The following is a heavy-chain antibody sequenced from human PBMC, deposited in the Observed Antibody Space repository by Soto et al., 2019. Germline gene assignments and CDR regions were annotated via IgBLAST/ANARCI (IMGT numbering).Heavy chain of an antibody. CDR1: GGSISSYY. J-gene: IGHJ6*02. D-gene: IGHD3-10*01. CDR2: VHHSWGS. V-gene: IGHV4-59*08. Sequence: QVQLQESGPGLVKPSETLSLSCTVSGGSISSYYWSWFRQSPGKRMEWIGYVHHSWGSSYNPSLQSRVAISLDTSKCQFSLKLTSVTATYTAVYYCARQGFGPLHGLVDGWGQGTTVTVSS. CDR3: ARQGFGPLHGLVDG.